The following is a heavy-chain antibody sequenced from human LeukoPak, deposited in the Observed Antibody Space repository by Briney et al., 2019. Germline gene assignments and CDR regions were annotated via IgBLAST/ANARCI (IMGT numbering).Heavy chain of an antibody. CDR1: GFTFSSYW. Sequence: GGSLRLSCTASGFTFSSYWMQWVRQAPGKGLVWVSRINSGGSSPSYADSVKGRFTISRDNSKNTLYLQMNNLSAEDTAVYYCARETSGSFPYWGQGTLVTVSS. CDR3: ARETSGSFPY. D-gene: IGHD2-15*01. CDR2: INSGGSSP. V-gene: IGHV3-74*01. J-gene: IGHJ4*02.